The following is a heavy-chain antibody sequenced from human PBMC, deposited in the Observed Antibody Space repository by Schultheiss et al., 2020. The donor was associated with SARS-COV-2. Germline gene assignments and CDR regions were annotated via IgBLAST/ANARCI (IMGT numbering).Heavy chain of an antibody. Sequence: GGSLRLSCAVSGFTFSDYYMSWIRQAPGKGLEWVSYISSSSSTIYYADSVKGRFTISRDNAKNSLYLQMNSLRAEDTAVYYCARDQSLNRGYSYGGYYYMDVWGKGTTVTVSS. CDR3: ARDQSLNRGYSYGGYYYMDV. CDR1: GFTFSDYY. D-gene: IGHD5-18*01. CDR2: ISSSSSTI. V-gene: IGHV3-11*04. J-gene: IGHJ6*03.